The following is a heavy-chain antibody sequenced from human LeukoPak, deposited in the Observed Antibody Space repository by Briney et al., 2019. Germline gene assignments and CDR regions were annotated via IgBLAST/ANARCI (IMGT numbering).Heavy chain of an antibody. D-gene: IGHD3-10*01. CDR2: INHSGST. CDR3: ARTPYGSGSPPRFDY. J-gene: IGHJ4*02. V-gene: IGHV4-34*01. Sequence: SETLSLTCAVYGGSFSGYYWSWIRQPPGKGLEWIGEINHSGSTNYNPSLKSRVTISVDTSKNQFSLKLSSETAADTAVYYCARTPYGSGSPPRFDYWGQGTLVTVSS. CDR1: GGSFSGYY.